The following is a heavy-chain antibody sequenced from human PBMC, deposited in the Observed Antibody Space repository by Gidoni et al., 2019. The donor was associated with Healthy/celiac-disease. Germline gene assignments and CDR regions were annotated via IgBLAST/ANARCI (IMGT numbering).Heavy chain of an antibody. CDR2: IDPSDSYT. Sequence: EVQLVQSGAEVKKPGESLRISCKGSGYSFTSYWISWVRQMPGKGLEWMGRIDPSDSYTNYSPSFQGHVTISADKSISTAYLQWSSLKASDTAMYYCAREYCSSTSCYHPGAFDIWGQGTMVTVSS. CDR3: AREYCSSTSCYHPGAFDI. D-gene: IGHD2-2*01. CDR1: GYSFTSYW. V-gene: IGHV5-10-1*03. J-gene: IGHJ3*02.